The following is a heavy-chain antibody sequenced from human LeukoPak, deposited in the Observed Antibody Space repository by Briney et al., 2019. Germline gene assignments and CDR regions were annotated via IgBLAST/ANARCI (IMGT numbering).Heavy chain of an antibody. V-gene: IGHV4-4*07. CDR3: ARQIASAGTAGFDF. Sequence: SETLSLTCTVSGGSISSYYWSWIRQPAGKGLEWIGRIYSTGSTNYNPSLKSRVTISVDTSKNQFSLRLRSVTAADTAVYYCARQIASAGTAGFDFWGQGALVAVSS. J-gene: IGHJ4*02. CDR2: IYSTGST. D-gene: IGHD6-13*01. CDR1: GGSISSYY.